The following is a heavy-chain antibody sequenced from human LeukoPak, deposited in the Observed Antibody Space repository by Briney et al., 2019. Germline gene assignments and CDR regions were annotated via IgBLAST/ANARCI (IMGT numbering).Heavy chain of an antibody. J-gene: IGHJ4*02. D-gene: IGHD4-23*01. CDR1: GFTFSSYS. CDR3: AKDAGGNSFYFDY. V-gene: IGHV3-21*01. CDR2: ISSSSSYI. Sequence: GGSLRLSCAASGFTFSSYSMNWVRQAPGKGLEWVSSISSSSSYIYYPDSVKGRFTISRDNAKNSLYLQMNSLRAEDTAVYYCAKDAGGNSFYFDYWGQGTLVTVSS.